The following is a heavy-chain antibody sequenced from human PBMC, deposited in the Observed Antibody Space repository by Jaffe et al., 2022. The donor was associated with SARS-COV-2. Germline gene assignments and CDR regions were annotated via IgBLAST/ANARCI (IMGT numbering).Heavy chain of an antibody. Sequence: QVQLVQSGTEVRKPGASVSVSCKASGYSFIDYYIHWVRQAPGQGLEWLGRINPKSGDTEYAQKFQGRVTMTRDTSIKTAYLQLSGLRSDDAAVYYCATDQRLYSETGGYYFDALDIWGHGTVVTVSS. CDR3: ATDQRLYSETGGYYFDALDI. V-gene: IGHV1-2*06. J-gene: IGHJ3*02. D-gene: IGHD3-22*01. CDR2: INPKSGDT. CDR1: GYSFIDYY.